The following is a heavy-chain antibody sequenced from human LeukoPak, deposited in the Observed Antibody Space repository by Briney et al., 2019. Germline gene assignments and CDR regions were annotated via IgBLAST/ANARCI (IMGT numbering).Heavy chain of an antibody. D-gene: IGHD3-9*01. Sequence: SETLSLTCAVYGVSFSGYYWSWIRQPPGKGLEWIGEINHSGSTNYNPSLKSRVTISVDTSKNQFSLRLSSVTAADTAVYYCARGRYFDWLLVAFDIWGQGTMVTVSS. CDR2: INHSGST. V-gene: IGHV4-34*01. CDR1: GVSFSGYY. CDR3: ARGRYFDWLLVAFDI. J-gene: IGHJ3*02.